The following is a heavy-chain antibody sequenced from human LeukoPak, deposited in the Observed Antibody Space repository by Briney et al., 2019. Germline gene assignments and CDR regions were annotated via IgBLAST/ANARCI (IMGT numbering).Heavy chain of an antibody. CDR1: GFTFSSYS. Sequence: PGGSLRLSCAASGFTFSSYSMNWVRQAPGRGLEWVSSIRFTGSYIYYADSVKGRFTISRDDAENSLYLQMNSLRAEDTAVYYCARDYTGYFPWGQGTLVIVSS. CDR3: ARDYTGYFP. CDR2: IRFTGSYI. J-gene: IGHJ5*02. D-gene: IGHD3-9*01. V-gene: IGHV3-21*04.